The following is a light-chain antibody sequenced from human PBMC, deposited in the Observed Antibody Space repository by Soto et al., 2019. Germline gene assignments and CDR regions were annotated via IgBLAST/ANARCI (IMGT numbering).Light chain of an antibody. CDR3: QQYNSYLIT. CDR1: QSISSW. V-gene: IGKV1-5*01. Sequence: DIQMTQSRSTLSPSVGDRVTIACRASQSISSWLAWYQQKPGKAPKLLIYDASSLESGVPSRFSGSGSGTEFTLTISSLQPDDFATYYCQQYNSYLITFGQGTRLEIK. J-gene: IGKJ5*01. CDR2: DAS.